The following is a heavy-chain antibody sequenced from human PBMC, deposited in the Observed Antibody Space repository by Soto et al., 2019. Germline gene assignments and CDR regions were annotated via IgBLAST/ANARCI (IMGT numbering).Heavy chain of an antibody. CDR3: ARHFQHYYYYGMDV. J-gene: IGHJ6*02. CDR2: IYYSGST. V-gene: IGHV4-59*08. Sequence: SETLSLTCTVSGGSISSYYWSWIRQPPGKGLEWIGYIYYSGSTNYTPSLKSRVTISVDTSKNPFSLKLSSVTAADTAVYYCARHFQHYYYYGMDVWGQGTTVTVSS. CDR1: GGSISSYY.